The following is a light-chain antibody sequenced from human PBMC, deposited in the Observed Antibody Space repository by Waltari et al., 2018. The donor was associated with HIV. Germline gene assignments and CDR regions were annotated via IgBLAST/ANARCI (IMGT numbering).Light chain of an antibody. V-gene: IGLV1-47*01. J-gene: IGLJ3*02. Sequence: QSVLTQPPSTSGTPGQGVTISCSGSSSNIGRNYAYWYRHLPRTTPQPLTYRSDQRPSGVPDRFSASKSGTSASLAISGLQSEDEAVYYCAAWDHGLTGPNWVFGGGTRLTVL. CDR3: AAWDHGLTGPNWV. CDR1: SSNIGRNY. CDR2: RSD.